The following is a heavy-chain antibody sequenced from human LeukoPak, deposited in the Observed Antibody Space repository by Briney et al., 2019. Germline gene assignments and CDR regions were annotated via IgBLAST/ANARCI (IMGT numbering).Heavy chain of an antibody. CDR2: ISDTGGNT. CDR3: AKGRTNDY. J-gene: IGHJ4*02. CDR1: GFTFSTYA. Sequence: GGSLRLSCAASGFTFSTYAMSWVRQTPERGLEWVSAISDTGGNTFYADSVRGRFTISRDNSKNTLYLQMNSLRAEDTAIYYCAKGRTNDYWGQGTLVTVSS. D-gene: IGHD1/OR15-1a*01. V-gene: IGHV3-23*01.